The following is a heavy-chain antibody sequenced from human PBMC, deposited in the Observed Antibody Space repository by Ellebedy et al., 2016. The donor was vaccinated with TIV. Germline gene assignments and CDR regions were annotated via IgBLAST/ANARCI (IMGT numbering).Heavy chain of an antibody. D-gene: IGHD5-24*01. V-gene: IGHV4-59*08. CDR3: ASLEMATILDAFDI. CDR2: IFYSGST. J-gene: IGHJ3*02. CDR1: GGSISSYY. Sequence: MPSETLSLTCTASGGSISSYYLHWIRQPPGKGLEWIGYIFYSGSTYYNPSLKSRVTISVDTSKNQFSLNLTSVTAADTAVYYCASLEMATILDAFDIWGQGTKVTVSS.